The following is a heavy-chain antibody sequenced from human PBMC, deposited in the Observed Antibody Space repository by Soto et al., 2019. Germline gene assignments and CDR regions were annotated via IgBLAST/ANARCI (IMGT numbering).Heavy chain of an antibody. V-gene: IGHV3-23*01. D-gene: IGHD1-7*01. CDR3: AKTIGPEHLTGTTRVNRFDP. Sequence: GGSLRLSCAASGFTFGSYAMSWVRQAPGGELEWVSAITGSGRSTYYTDSVEGRFAISRDNSKSTLYLQMNGLRAEDTAVYYCAKTIGPEHLTGTTRVNRFDPWGQGTMVTVSS. CDR2: ITGSGRST. J-gene: IGHJ5*01. CDR1: GFTFGSYA.